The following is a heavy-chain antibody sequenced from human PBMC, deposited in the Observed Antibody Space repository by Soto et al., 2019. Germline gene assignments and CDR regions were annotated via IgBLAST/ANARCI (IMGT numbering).Heavy chain of an antibody. Sequence: QVQLVQSGAEVKKPGSSVKVSCLASRGTFNRYAINWVRQAPGHGLEWLWALVPQFGTPNYAQKFQDRVTIVADESTNTTSMELRGLTSDDTAVYYCARQNRDTPMVPFDVWGQGTLVTVSS. CDR2: LVPQFGTP. D-gene: IGHD5-18*01. J-gene: IGHJ4*02. V-gene: IGHV1-69*01. CDR1: RGTFNRYA. CDR3: ARQNRDTPMVPFDV.